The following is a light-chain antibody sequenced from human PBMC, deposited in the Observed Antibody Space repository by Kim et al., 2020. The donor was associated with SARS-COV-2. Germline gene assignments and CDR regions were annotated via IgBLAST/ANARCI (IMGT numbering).Light chain of an antibody. CDR2: GAS. CDR1: QSVTSRY. Sequence: GERAALSCRASQSVTSRYFAWYQQKPGQAPRLLIYGASSRATGVPDRFSGSASGTDFTLTISRLEPEDFAVYYCQQYGSSPRLTFGGGTKVDIK. J-gene: IGKJ4*01. CDR3: QQYGSSPRLT. V-gene: IGKV3-20*01.